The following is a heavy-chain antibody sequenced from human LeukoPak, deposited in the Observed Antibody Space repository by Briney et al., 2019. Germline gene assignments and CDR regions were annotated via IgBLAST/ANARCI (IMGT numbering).Heavy chain of an antibody. D-gene: IGHD6-13*01. V-gene: IGHV3-11*03. CDR3: ARTESSSWYHY. Sequence: LSLTCAVYGGSFSGYYWSWIRQPPGKGLEWVSYISSSSSYTNYADSVKGRFTISRDNAKNSLYLQMNSLRAEDTAVYYCARTESSSWYHYWGQGTLVTVSS. J-gene: IGHJ4*02. CDR1: GGSFSGYY. CDR2: ISSSSSYT.